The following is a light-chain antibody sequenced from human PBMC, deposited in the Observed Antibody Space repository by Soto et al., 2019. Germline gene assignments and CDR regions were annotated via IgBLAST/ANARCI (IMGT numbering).Light chain of an antibody. V-gene: IGKV1-33*01. J-gene: IGKJ5*01. CDR3: QRYDSLPPT. Sequence: DIQMTQSPSSLSASVGDRVTITCQASHDSKKYLNWYQEKPGKAPKLLIYDASNLQTGVPSRFSVSGSGTHFTFTISSLQPEDIATYYCQRYDSLPPTFGQGTLLDIK. CDR1: HDSKKY. CDR2: DAS.